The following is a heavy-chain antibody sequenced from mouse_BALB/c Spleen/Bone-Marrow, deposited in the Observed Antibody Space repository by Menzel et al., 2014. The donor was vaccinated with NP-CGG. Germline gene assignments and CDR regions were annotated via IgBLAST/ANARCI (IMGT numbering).Heavy chain of an antibody. J-gene: IGHJ3*01. V-gene: IGHV1-7*01. D-gene: IGHD1-2*01. Sequence: VQLQQSGAELAKPGASVKMSCKASGYIFTSYWMHWVKQRPGQGLEWIGHINPNTGYTEYNQRFKDKATLTADKSSSTAYMQLSSLTSDDSAVYYCALIRPAWFAYWGQGTLVTVSA. CDR2: INPNTGYT. CDR1: GYIFTSYW. CDR3: ALIRPAWFAY.